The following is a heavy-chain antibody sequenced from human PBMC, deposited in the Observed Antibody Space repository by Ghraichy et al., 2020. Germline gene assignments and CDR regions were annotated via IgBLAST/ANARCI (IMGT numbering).Heavy chain of an antibody. CDR2: INHSGST. CDR1: GGSFSDYY. V-gene: IGHV4-34*01. Sequence: SETLSLTCAVYGGSFSDYYWSLIRQPPGKGLEWIGEINHSGSTNYNPSLKSRVTISVDTSKNQFSLNLSSVTAADTAVYYCARGHFAADYWGQGTLVTVSS. D-gene: IGHD3-3*02. CDR3: ARGHFAADY. J-gene: IGHJ4*02.